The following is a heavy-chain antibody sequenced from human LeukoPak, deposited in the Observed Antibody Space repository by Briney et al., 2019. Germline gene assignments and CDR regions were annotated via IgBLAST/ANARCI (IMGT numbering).Heavy chain of an antibody. D-gene: IGHD3-10*01. CDR1: GGSISSYH. V-gene: IGHV4-59*01. CDR2: IYYSGST. J-gene: IGHJ6*02. Sequence: SETLSLTCTVSGGSISSYHWSWIRQPPGKGLEWIGYIYYSGSTNYNPSLKSRVTISVDTSKNQFSLKLSSVTAADTAVYYCARGMVRFGMDVWGQGTTVTVSS. CDR3: ARGMVRFGMDV.